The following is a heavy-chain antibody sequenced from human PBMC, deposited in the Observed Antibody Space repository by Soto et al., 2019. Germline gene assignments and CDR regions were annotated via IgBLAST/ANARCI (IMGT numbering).Heavy chain of an antibody. CDR2: VYYTGDT. D-gene: IGHD4-17*01. V-gene: IGHV4-59*08. Sequence: QVQLQQSGPRLVKPSETLSLTCTVSSGPDRSHNWGWIRQPPGRGLEWIGYVYYTGDTAYNPSLSRRCSISANTSTNDFSLTLSSVTAADPAVYYCVRQGIDYLHGLVDVWGQGTTVSVSS. CDR1: SGPDRSHN. CDR3: VRQGIDYLHGLVDV. J-gene: IGHJ6*02.